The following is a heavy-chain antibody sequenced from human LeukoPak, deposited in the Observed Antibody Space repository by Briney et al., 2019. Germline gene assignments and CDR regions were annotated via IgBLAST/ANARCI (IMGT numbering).Heavy chain of an antibody. V-gene: IGHV1-2*04. Sequence: ASVKVSCKASGYTFTGYYMHWVRQAPGQGLEWMGWINPNSGGTNYAQKFQGWVTMTRDTSISTAYMELSRLRSDDTAVYYCARAGYVVDGMDVWGQGTTVTVSS. CDR3: ARAGYVVDGMDV. D-gene: IGHD5-12*01. J-gene: IGHJ6*02. CDR2: INPNSGGT. CDR1: GYTFTGYY.